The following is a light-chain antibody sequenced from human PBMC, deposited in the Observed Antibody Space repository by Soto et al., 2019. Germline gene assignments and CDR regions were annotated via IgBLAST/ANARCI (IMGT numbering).Light chain of an antibody. V-gene: IGLV2-23*02. Sequence: QSALTQPASVSGSPGQSITISCTGTSSDVGSYNVVSWYQQHPGKAPKLLIYEVSKRPSGVSDRFSGSKSGNTASLTISGLQAEDEADYHCCSYAGSSSAYVFGTGTKPPS. J-gene: IGLJ1*01. CDR2: EVS. CDR1: SSDVGSYNV. CDR3: CSYAGSSSAYV.